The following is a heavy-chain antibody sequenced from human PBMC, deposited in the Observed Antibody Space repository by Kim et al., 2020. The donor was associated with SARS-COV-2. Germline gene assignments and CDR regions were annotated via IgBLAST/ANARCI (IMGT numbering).Heavy chain of an antibody. CDR3: AKARVLLWFGEFDY. V-gene: IGHV3-23*01. J-gene: IGHJ4*02. Sequence: VKGRSTLSQDNAKTTLYLQMNSLRAEDTAVYYCAKARVLLWFGEFDYWGQGTLVTVSS. D-gene: IGHD3-10*01.